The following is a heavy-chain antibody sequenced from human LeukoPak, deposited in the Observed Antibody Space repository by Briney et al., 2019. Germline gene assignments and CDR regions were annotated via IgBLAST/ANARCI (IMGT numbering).Heavy chain of an antibody. CDR2: INPNTGDT. Sequence: ASVKVSCKASGYTFTGYYMHWVRQAPGQGLEWVGSINPNTGDTNYPQNFQGRVTMTRDTSISTAYMELSRLRYVDTAVYYCARGGWGSSPYFDYWGQGTLVTVSS. D-gene: IGHD6-6*01. CDR1: GYTFTGYY. V-gene: IGHV1-2*02. CDR3: ARGGWGSSPYFDY. J-gene: IGHJ4*02.